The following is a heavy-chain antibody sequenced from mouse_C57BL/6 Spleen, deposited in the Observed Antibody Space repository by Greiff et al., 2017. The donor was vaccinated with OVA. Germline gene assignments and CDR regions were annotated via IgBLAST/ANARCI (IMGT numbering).Heavy chain of an antibody. D-gene: IGHD2-1*01. CDR2: ISSGGSYT. Sequence: DVQLVESGGDLVKPGGSLKLSCAASGFTFSSYGMSWVRQTPDTRLEWVATISSGGSYTYYPDSVKGRFTISRDNAKNTLYLQMSSLKSEDTALYYCARHEDGNYAWFAYWGQGTLVTVSA. CDR1: GFTFSSYG. V-gene: IGHV5-6*01. CDR3: ARHEDGNYAWFAY. J-gene: IGHJ3*01.